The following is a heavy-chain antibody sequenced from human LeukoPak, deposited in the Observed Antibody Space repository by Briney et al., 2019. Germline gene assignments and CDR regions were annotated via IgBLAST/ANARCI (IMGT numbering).Heavy chain of an antibody. V-gene: IGHV4-4*07. J-gene: IGHJ5*02. CDR1: GGSISSYY. CDR2: IYTSGST. Sequence: TSETLSLTCTVSGGSISSYYWSWIRQPAGKGLEWIGRIYTSGSTNYNPSLKSRVTMSVDTSKNQFSLKLSSVTAADTAVYYCARGGYYGSGSSINWFDPWGQGTLVTVSS. D-gene: IGHD3-10*01. CDR3: ARGGYYGSGSSINWFDP.